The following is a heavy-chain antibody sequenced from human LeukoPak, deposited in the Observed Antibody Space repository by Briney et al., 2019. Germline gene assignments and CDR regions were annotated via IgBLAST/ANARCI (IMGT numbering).Heavy chain of an antibody. V-gene: IGHV4-34*01. CDR3: ARGRVDIVATQTTNYYYYYYMDV. CDR2: INHSGST. Sequence: PSETLSLTCAVYGGSFSAYYWTWIRQPPGKGLEWIGEINHSGSTNYNPSLKGRVTISVDTSKSQFSLKLSSVTAADTAVYYCARGRVDIVATQTTNYYYYYYMDVWGKGTTVTVSS. J-gene: IGHJ6*03. CDR1: GGSFSAYY. D-gene: IGHD5-12*01.